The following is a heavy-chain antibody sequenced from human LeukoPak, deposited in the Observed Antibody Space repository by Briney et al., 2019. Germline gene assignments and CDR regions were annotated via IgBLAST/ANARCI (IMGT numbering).Heavy chain of an antibody. D-gene: IGHD1-7*01. Sequence: GESLRISCKGSGYSFTSYWISWVRQMPGKGLEWMGRIDPSDSYTNYSPSCQGHVIISADKSISTAYLQWSSLKASDTAIYYCARRTGTTGWFDPWGQGTLVTVSS. CDR3: ARRTGTTGWFDP. V-gene: IGHV5-10-1*01. CDR2: IDPSDSYT. CDR1: GYSFTSYW. J-gene: IGHJ5*02.